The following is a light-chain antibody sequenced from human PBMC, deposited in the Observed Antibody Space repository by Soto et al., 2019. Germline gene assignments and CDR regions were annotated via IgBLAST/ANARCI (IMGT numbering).Light chain of an antibody. CDR3: QEASRIPIT. V-gene: IGKV1-12*01. Sequence: DIQMTQSPSSVSASVGDRVTITCRASQDISSWLALYQQKPGKAPNLLIYGASILQSGVPSRFSGSGSGTDFTLTISSLRPEDFGTYYCQEASRIPITFGQGTRLEIK. CDR2: GAS. CDR1: QDISSW. J-gene: IGKJ5*01.